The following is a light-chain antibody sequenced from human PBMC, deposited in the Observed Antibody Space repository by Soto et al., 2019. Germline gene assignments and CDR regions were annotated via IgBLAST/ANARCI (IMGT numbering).Light chain of an antibody. CDR2: GAS. V-gene: IGKV3-20*01. CDR3: HQYDSWT. CDR1: QSFNSIY. Sequence: EIVLTQSPGTLSLSPGERATLSCRASQSFNSIYLAWYQQKPGQAPRLLIYGASSRATGIPDRFSGSGSGTDLTLTISRLEPEDFAVYYCHQYDSWTLGQGTKVDIK. J-gene: IGKJ1*01.